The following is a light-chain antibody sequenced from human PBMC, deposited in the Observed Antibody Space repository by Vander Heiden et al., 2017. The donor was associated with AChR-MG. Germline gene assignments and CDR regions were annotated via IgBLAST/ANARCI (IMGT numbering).Light chain of an antibody. Sequence: QSVLTQPPSVSGALGQRVTISCTGSSSNIGGGYDVHWYQQRPGTAPKLLIYGNYNRPSGVPDRFSGSRSGASATLAITGLQAEDGADYYCQAYDSSLKVFGGGTKLSVL. V-gene: IGLV1-40*01. CDR2: GNY. CDR3: QAYDSSLKV. J-gene: IGLJ3*02. CDR1: SSNIGGGYD.